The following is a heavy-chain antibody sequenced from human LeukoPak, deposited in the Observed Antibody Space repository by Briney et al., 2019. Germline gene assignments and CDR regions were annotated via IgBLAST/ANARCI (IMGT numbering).Heavy chain of an antibody. CDR1: GFTFSDYS. J-gene: IGHJ4*01. CDR3: ATSWGRLDY. D-gene: IGHD7-27*01. CDR2: ISTTSAHI. Sequence: GGSLRLSCAASGFTFSDYSMNWVRQAPGQGLKWVSYISTTSAHIYYADSVKGRFTISRDNAKNSLYLQMNSLRDEDTAVYYCATSWGRLDYWGYGTLVTVSS. V-gene: IGHV3-48*02.